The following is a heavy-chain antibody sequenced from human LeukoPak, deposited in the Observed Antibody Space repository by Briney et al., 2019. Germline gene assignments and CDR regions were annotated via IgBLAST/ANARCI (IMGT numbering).Heavy chain of an antibody. CDR2: IIPIFGTA. D-gene: IGHD2-15*01. Sequence: SVKVSCKASGGTFSSYAISWVRQAPGQGLEWMGGIIPIFGTANYAQKFRGRVTITADESTSTAYMELSSLRSEDTAVYYCARGPPYCSGGSCYSPNYYYMDVWGKGTTVSLSS. V-gene: IGHV1-69*13. CDR1: GGTFSSYA. J-gene: IGHJ6*03. CDR3: ARGPPYCSGGSCYSPNYYYMDV.